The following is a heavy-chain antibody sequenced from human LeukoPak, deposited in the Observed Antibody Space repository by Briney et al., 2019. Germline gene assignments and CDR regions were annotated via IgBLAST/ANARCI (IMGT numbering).Heavy chain of an antibody. CDR2: MYLSGTT. CDR1: GDSINSLDL. J-gene: IGHJ4*02. V-gene: IGHV4-4*02. Sequence: SETLSLTCTVSGDSINSLDLWSWVRPPPGKGLEWIGEMYLSGTTHSNPSVKSRVTISIDKSKNQFFLNLSSVTAVDTAVYYCARGRQFVGPWGQGTLVTASS. CDR3: ARGRQFVGP. D-gene: IGHD1-26*01.